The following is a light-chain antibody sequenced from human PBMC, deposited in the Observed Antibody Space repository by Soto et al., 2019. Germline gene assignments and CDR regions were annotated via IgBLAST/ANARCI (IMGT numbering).Light chain of an antibody. Sequence: DVVMTQSPLSLPVTLGQSASISCRSSQSVVYSDGIAYLSWFQQRPGQSPRRLIYKASNRDSGGPDRFSGSGSGTDFPLTISRVEAEYVGVYYCMQGTPWPPTFGRGTKVEIK. CDR2: KAS. J-gene: IGKJ1*01. CDR3: MQGTPWPPT. CDR1: QSVVYSDGIAY. V-gene: IGKV2-30*01.